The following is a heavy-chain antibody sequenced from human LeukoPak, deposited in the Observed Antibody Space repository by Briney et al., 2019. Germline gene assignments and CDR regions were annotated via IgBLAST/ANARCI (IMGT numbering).Heavy chain of an antibody. CDR2: ISSSGSTI. CDR1: GFTFSSYE. CDR3: AKDFHYGSGSPYYFDC. D-gene: IGHD3-10*01. J-gene: IGHJ4*02. Sequence: GGSLRLSCAASGFTFSSYEMNWVRQAPGKGLEWVSYISSSGSTIYYADSVKGRFTISRDNSKNTLYLQMNSLRAEDTAVYYCAKDFHYGSGSPYYFDCWGQGTLVTVSS. V-gene: IGHV3-48*03.